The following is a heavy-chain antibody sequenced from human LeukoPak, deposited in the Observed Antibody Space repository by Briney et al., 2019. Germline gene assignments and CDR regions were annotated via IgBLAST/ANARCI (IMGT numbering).Heavy chain of an antibody. CDR2: ISGSGGST. V-gene: IGHV3-23*01. Sequence: GGSLRLSCAASGFTFSSYAMSWVRQAPGKGLEWVSAISGSGGSTYYADSVKGRFTISRDNSKNTLYLQMNSLRAKDTAVYYCAKQANYDFWSGYSFDYWGQGTLVTVSS. CDR1: GFTFSSYA. CDR3: AKQANYDFWSGYSFDY. J-gene: IGHJ4*02. D-gene: IGHD3-3*01.